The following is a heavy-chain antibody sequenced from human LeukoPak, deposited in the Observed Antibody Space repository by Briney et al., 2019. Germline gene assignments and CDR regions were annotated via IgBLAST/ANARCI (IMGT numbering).Heavy chain of an antibody. D-gene: IGHD6-13*01. J-gene: IGHJ4*02. V-gene: IGHV1-2*06. CDR1: GYTFTGYY. Sequence: ASVKVSCKASGYTFTGYYMHWVRQAPGRGLEWIGRINPKSGDTNLAQKFQGRVTMTRDTSITTAYMELSRLRSDDTAVYYCARVTAVDAGKGVLDYWGQGTLVTVSS. CDR2: INPKSGDT. CDR3: ARVTAVDAGKGVLDY.